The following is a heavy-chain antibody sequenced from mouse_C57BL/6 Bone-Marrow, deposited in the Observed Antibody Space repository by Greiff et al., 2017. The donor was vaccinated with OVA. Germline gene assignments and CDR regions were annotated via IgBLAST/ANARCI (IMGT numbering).Heavy chain of an antibody. J-gene: IGHJ2*01. Sequence: QVQLKQPGAELVKPGASVKVSCKASGYTFTSYWMHWVKQRPGQGLEWIGRIHPSDSDTNYNQKFKGKATLTVDKSSSTAYMQLSSLTSEDSAVYYCAIGKGRQLRLHPYYWGQGTTLTVSS. V-gene: IGHV1-74*01. CDR1: GYTFTSYW. D-gene: IGHD3-2*02. CDR3: AIGKGRQLRLHPYY. CDR2: IHPSDSDT.